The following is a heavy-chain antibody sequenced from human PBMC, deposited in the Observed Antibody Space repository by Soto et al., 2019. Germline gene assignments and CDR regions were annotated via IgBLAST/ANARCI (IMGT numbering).Heavy chain of an antibody. D-gene: IGHD5-12*01. CDR2: IFYSETT. CDR1: GDSVTSGSHY. V-gene: IGHV4-61*01. Sequence: PSEPLSLTYTVSGDSVTSGSHYKSWMRQPPGKGLEYIGYIFYSETTSYHPSHNRRVTTPVDTYKTQFSLKLSSVTAADTSLYYCARVPVEMATIGYYYSYGVDVWGQWTTVT. J-gene: IGHJ6*02. CDR3: ARVPVEMATIGYYYSYGVDV.